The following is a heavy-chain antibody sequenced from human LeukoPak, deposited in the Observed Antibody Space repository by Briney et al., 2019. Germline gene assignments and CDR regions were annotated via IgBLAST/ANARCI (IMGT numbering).Heavy chain of an antibody. V-gene: IGHV3-66*01. CDR2: IYIGRST. D-gene: IGHD2-15*01. J-gene: IGHJ3*02. CDR3: AREYLGYCSGGSCYSDAFDI. CDR1: GFSVSNNY. Sequence: PGGSLRLSCVATGFSVSNNYMSWVRQAPGKGPEWVAGIYIGRSTYYADSVNGRFIISRDDSRNTLSLRMNSLRVEDTALYYCAREYLGYCSGGSCYSDAFDIWGQGTMVTVSS.